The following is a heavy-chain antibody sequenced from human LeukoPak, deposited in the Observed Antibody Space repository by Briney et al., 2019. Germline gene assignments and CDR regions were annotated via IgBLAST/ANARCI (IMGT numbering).Heavy chain of an antibody. V-gene: IGHV3-23*01. CDR1: GFTFTNAW. D-gene: IGHD6-13*01. CDR3: AKEEVAAAGYHFQH. Sequence: GGSLRLSCAASGFTFTNAWMSWVRQAPGKGLEWISAISGSGGSTYYADSVKGRFTISRDNSKNTLYLQMNSLRAEDTAVYYCAKEEVAAAGYHFQHWGQGTLVTVSS. J-gene: IGHJ1*01. CDR2: ISGSGGST.